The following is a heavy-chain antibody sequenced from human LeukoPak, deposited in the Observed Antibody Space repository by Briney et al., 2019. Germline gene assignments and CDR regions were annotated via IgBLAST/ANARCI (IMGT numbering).Heavy chain of an antibody. CDR2: MYTTGST. Sequence: GSLRLSCTASGFTFGDYAMSWIRQPAGKGLEWIGHMYTTGSTNYNPSLKSRVTMAVDTSKNQFSLKMSSVTAADTAVYYCARDLGAGHVDYWGQGTLVTVSS. CDR3: ARDLGAGHVDY. D-gene: IGHD1-26*01. CDR1: GFTFGDYA. V-gene: IGHV4-4*07. J-gene: IGHJ4*02.